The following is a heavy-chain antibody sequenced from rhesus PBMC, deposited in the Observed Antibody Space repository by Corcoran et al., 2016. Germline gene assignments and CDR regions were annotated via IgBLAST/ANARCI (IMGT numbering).Heavy chain of an antibody. D-gene: IGHD1-44*01. CDR1: GGSISSSNW. CDR3: ARPRSGY. V-gene: IGHV4-65*02. J-gene: IGHJ4*01. CDR2: ISGSSGSP. Sequence: QVQLQESGPGLVKPSETLSLTCAVSGGSISSSNWWSWIRQPPGKGLEWIGYISGSSGSPYYNPSLKSRVTISKDTAKNQCSLKLSSVTAADTAVYYCARPRSGYWGQGVLVTVSS.